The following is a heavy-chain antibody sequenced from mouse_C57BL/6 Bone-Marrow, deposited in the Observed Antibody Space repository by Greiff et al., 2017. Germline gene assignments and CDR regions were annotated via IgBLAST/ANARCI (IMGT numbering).Heavy chain of an antibody. V-gene: IGHV1-50*01. J-gene: IGHJ3*01. CDR1: GYTFPSYW. D-gene: IGHD2-3*01. CDR2: IDPSDSYT. CDR3: AREDGYYSAWFAD. Sequence: QVQLKQPGAELVKPGASVKLSCKASGYTFPSYWMQWVKQRPGQGLEWIGEIDPSDSYTNYNQKFKGKAPLTVDPSSSTAYMQLSSLTSEDSAVYYCAREDGYYSAWFADWGQGTLVTVSA.